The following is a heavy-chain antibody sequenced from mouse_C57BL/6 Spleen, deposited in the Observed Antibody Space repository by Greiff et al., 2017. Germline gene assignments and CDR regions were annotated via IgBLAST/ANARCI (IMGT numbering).Heavy chain of an antibody. CDR1: GYAFSSYW. CDR3: ARGGDSSGYNYFDY. V-gene: IGHV1-80*01. CDR2: IYPGDGDT. Sequence: VQLQQSGAELVKPGASVKISCKASGYAFSSYWMNWVKQRPGKGLEWIGQIYPGDGDTNYNGKFKGKATLTADKSSSTAYMQLSSLTSEDSAVYFCARGGDSSGYNYFDYWGQGTTLTVSS. D-gene: IGHD3-2*02. J-gene: IGHJ2*01.